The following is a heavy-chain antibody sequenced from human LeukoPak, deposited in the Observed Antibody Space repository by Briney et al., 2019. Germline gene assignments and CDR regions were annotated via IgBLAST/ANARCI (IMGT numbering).Heavy chain of an antibody. CDR2: INAYNGNT. D-gene: IGHD3-22*01. Sequence: GASVTVSCMASGYTFTSYGISWVRQAPGQGLEWMGWINAYNGNTKYAQNLQGRVTMTTDTSTSTAYMELRSLRSDDTAVYNCVREDSSGYYDDWGQGTLVTVSS. CDR3: VREDSSGYYDD. V-gene: IGHV1-18*01. J-gene: IGHJ4*02. CDR1: GYTFTSYG.